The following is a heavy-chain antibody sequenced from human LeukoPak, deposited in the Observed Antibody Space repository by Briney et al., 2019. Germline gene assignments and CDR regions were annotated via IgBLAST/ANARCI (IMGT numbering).Heavy chain of an antibody. CDR2: ISGSGGST. D-gene: IGHD4-17*01. CDR3: AKADYGDYGTSFVMDV. Sequence: PGGSLRLSCAASGFTFSSYAMSWVRQAPGKGLEWVSAISGSGGSTYYADSVKGRFTISRDNSKNTLYLQMSSLRAEDTAVYYCAKADYGDYGTSFVMDVWGQGTTVTVSS. J-gene: IGHJ6*02. V-gene: IGHV3-23*01. CDR1: GFTFSSYA.